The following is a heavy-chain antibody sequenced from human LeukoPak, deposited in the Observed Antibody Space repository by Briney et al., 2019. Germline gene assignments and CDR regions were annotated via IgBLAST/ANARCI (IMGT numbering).Heavy chain of an antibody. J-gene: IGHJ4*02. CDR2: IYSGGST. CDR1: GFTVSSNY. CDR3: ARYLGERDYFDY. Sequence: GGSLRLSCAASGFTVSSNYMSWVRQAPGKGLEWVSVIYSGGSTYYADSVKGRFTISRDNSKNTLYLQMNSLRAEDTAVYYCARYLGERDYFDYWGQGTLVTVSS. V-gene: IGHV3-66*01. D-gene: IGHD3-10*01.